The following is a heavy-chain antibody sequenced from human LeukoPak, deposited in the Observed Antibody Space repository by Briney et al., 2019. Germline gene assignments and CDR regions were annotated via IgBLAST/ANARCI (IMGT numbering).Heavy chain of an antibody. J-gene: IGHJ6*02. V-gene: IGHV3-30-3*01. CDR3: ARDDIVVVPAAMDYYYYGMDV. D-gene: IGHD2-2*01. CDR1: GFTFSNFA. Sequence: PGRSLRLSCAASGFTFSNFAMHWVRQAPGKGLEWVAIISYDGDNKYYADSVKGRFTISRDISKNTLFLQMNSLRAEDTAVYYCARDDIVVVPAAMDYYYYGMDVWGQGTTVTVSS. CDR2: ISYDGDNK.